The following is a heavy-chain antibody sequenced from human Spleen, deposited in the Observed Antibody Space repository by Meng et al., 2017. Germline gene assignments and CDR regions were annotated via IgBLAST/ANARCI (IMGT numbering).Heavy chain of an antibody. CDR3: TTDLPFTEGGVITT. CDR1: GCTFRNFW. D-gene: IGHD3-16*02. J-gene: IGHJ5*02. CDR2: IKSKVDGGTT. Sequence: GESLKISCVASGCTFRNFWMTWVRQAPGKGLEWVGRIKSKVDGGTTDFAAPVKGRFTISRDDAKNTLYLQMNSLKTEDTDVYYCTTDLPFTEGGVITTWGQGTMVTVSS. V-gene: IGHV3-15*01.